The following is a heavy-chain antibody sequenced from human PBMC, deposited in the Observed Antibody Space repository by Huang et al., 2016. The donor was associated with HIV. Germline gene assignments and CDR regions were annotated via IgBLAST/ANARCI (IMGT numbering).Heavy chain of an antibody. V-gene: IGHV3-23*01. J-gene: IGHJ3*02. Sequence: EVQLLESGGGLAQPGGSLRLSCTASGFTFGSYALNWVRQAPGKGLECVSGTTGRGGRTYYANAVKGRFTISRDNSKNTLYLQMNSLRAEDTALYYCAKHLGGRRGFTFIVLFGAFDMWGQGTMVTVSS. CDR1: GFTFGSYA. CDR2: TTGRGGRT. CDR3: AKHLGGRRGFTFIVLFGAFDM. D-gene: IGHD3-22*01.